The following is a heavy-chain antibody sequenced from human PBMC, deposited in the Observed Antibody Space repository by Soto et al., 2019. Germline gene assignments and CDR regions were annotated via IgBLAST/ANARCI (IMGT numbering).Heavy chain of an antibody. CDR2: INTGNGDT. V-gene: IGHV1-3*04. CDR3: ATQAYDY. Sequence: QVHLVQSGAEVKKPGASVTISCKTSGYTFTEYAMHWVRHAPGRGLEWVGWINTGNGDTRYSPKLQGRVTITSAASASTAYLGLSRLKFDDTAIYYCATQAYDYWGQGTQVAVAS. D-gene: IGHD2-21*01. J-gene: IGHJ4*02. CDR1: GYTFTEYA.